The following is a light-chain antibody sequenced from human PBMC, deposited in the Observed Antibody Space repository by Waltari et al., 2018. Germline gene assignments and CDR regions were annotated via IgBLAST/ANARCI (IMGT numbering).Light chain of an antibody. CDR2: ATS. Sequence: DIQMTQSPSSVSASVGDRVTITCRASQGIGTWLAWSQQKPGQAPKLLIYATSTLQSGVPSRFRGSGSGTDFTLTISSLQPEDFATYYCQQGNTFPLTFGGGTKVQIK. CDR1: QGIGTW. CDR3: QQGNTFPLT. V-gene: IGKV1-12*01. J-gene: IGKJ4*01.